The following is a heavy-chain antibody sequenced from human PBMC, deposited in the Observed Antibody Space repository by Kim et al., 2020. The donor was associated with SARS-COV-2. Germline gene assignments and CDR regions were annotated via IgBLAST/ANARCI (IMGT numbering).Heavy chain of an antibody. J-gene: IGHJ4*02. V-gene: IGHV3-7*01. D-gene: IGHD1-26*01. CDR3: ARGGLGGAFDY. Sequence: CVDSVKGQFTISRNKAKNSLYLQMTSLRAEDTAMYYCARGGLGGAFDYWGQGTLVTVSS.